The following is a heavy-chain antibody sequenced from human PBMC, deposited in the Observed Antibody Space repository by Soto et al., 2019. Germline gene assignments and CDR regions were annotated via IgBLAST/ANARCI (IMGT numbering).Heavy chain of an antibody. CDR3: ARGSSSYYDYGMDV. CDR1: GDSISRGGYS. V-gene: IGHV4-30-2*01. D-gene: IGHD6-6*01. Sequence: SETLSLTCAVSGDSISRGGYSWTWIRQPPGKALEWIGNIYDSGSTSYNPSLKSRVTISVDRSKNQFSLKLTSVTAADTAVYFCARGSSSYYDYGMDVWGQGTTVTVSS. J-gene: IGHJ6*02. CDR2: IYDSGST.